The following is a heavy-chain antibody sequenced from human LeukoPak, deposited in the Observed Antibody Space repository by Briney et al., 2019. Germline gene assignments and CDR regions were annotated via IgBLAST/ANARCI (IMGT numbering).Heavy chain of an antibody. D-gene: IGHD3-3*01. Sequence: SETLSLTCAVYGGSFSGYYWSWIRQPPGKGLEWIGYIYHSGSTYYNPSLKSRVTISVDRSKNQFSLKLSSVTAADTAVYYCARSPPQYYDFWSGYPYYYYYMDVWGKGTTVTVSS. V-gene: IGHV4-34*01. CDR2: IYHSGST. CDR3: ARSPPQYYDFWSGYPYYYYYMDV. J-gene: IGHJ6*03. CDR1: GGSFSGYY.